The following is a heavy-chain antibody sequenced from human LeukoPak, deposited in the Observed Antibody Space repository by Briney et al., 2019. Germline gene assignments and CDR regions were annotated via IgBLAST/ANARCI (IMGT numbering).Heavy chain of an antibody. J-gene: IGHJ4*02. CDR2: INPNSGGT. CDR3: ARAPQAYDFWSGYPDY. CDR1: GYTFTGYY. Sequence: GASVKVSRKASGYTFTGYYMHWVRQAPGQGLEWMGWINPNSGGTNYAQKFQGRVTMTRDTSISTAYMELSRLRSDDTAVYYCARAPQAYDFWSGYPDYWGQGTLVTVSS. D-gene: IGHD3-3*01. V-gene: IGHV1-2*02.